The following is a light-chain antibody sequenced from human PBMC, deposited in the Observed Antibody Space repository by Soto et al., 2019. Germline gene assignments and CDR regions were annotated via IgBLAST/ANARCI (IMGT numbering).Light chain of an antibody. CDR1: QSISTW. Sequence: DIQMTQSPSTLSASVGDRVTITCRASQSISTWLAWYQQQPGKAPKLLIYKASYRESGVPSRFSGSGSGTEFALCISSLKPVGFVTYYCQEYDDDWFIFGRGTELEIK. V-gene: IGKV1-5*03. J-gene: IGKJ2*01. CDR2: KAS. CDR3: QEYDDDWFI.